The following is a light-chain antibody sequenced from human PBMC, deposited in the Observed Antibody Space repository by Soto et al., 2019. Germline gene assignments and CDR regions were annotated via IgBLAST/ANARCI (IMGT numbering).Light chain of an antibody. CDR2: GAS. J-gene: IGKJ1*01. Sequence: EIVLTQSPGTLSLSPGERATLPCRASRSVSSSYLAWYQQKPGQAPRLLIYGASSRATGIPDRFSGSGSGTDFTLTISRLEPEDFAVYYCQQYGSSPPMTFGQGTKVDIK. V-gene: IGKV3-20*01. CDR1: RSVSSSY. CDR3: QQYGSSPPMT.